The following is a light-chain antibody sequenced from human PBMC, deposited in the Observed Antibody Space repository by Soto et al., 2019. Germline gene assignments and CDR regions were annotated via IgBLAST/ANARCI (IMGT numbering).Light chain of an antibody. CDR1: RSDVGSYNL. J-gene: IGLJ1*01. V-gene: IGLV2-23*02. CDR2: EVS. Sequence: QSVLTQPASVSGSPGQSITISCTGTRSDVGSYNLVSWYQQHPGKAPKLMIYEVSKRPSGVSNRFSGSKSGNTASLTISGLQAEDEADYYCCSYAGSSYVFGTGTKVTVL. CDR3: CSYAGSSYV.